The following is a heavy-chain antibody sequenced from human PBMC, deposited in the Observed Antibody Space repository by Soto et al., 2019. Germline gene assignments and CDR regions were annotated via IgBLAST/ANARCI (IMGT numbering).Heavy chain of an antibody. CDR2: ISSTGGST. D-gene: IGHD3-22*01. V-gene: IGHV3-23*01. CDR3: AKVQYDSSGYYSCFDY. CDR1: GFTFSRYA. J-gene: IGHJ4*02. Sequence: QPGGCLRLSCAACGFTFSRYAMSGVRQAPGKGLKWVSDISSTGGSTYYADSVKGRFTISRDNSRNTLYLQMNSLRAEDTAVYYCAKVQYDSSGYYSCFDYWGQGTLVTVSS.